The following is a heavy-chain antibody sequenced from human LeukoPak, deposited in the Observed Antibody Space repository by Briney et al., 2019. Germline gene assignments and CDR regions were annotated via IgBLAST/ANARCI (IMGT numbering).Heavy chain of an antibody. D-gene: IGHD5-12*01. J-gene: IGHJ4*02. CDR1: GFTFSSYG. Sequence: GGSLRLSCAASGFTFSSYGMHWVRQAPGKGLEWVAAISYDGSNKYYADSVRGRFTISRDNSKNTLYLQMNSLRAEDTAVYYCAKDQVDIVATTPDYWGQGTLVTVSS. CDR2: ISYDGSNK. CDR3: AKDQVDIVATTPDY. V-gene: IGHV3-30*18.